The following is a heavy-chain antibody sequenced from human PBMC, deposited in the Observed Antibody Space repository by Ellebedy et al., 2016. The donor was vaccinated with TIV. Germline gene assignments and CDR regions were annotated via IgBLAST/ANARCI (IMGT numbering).Heavy chain of an antibody. Sequence: GESLKISCAASGFTFSTYVMTWVRQAPGKGLEWVASIKQDGSETYYVDSVKGRFTISRENAKNALFLQMDGLRVDDSAVYYCVGFGVFNLWGQGAPVTVSS. V-gene: IGHV3-7*01. D-gene: IGHD3-3*01. J-gene: IGHJ5*02. CDR2: IKQDGSET. CDR3: VGFGVFNL. CDR1: GFTFSTYV.